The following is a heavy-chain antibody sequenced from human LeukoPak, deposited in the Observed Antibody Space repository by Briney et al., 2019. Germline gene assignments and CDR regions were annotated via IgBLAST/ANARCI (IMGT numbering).Heavy chain of an antibody. Sequence: PGGSLRLSCAASGFTFSSYGMHWVRQAPGKGLEWVAVISYDGSNKYYADSVKGRFTISRDNSKNTLYLQMNSLRAEDTAVYYCAKGLGIGGQGTLVTVSS. J-gene: IGHJ4*02. CDR3: AKGLGI. D-gene: IGHD2-21*01. V-gene: IGHV3-30*18. CDR1: GFTFSSYG. CDR2: ISYDGSNK.